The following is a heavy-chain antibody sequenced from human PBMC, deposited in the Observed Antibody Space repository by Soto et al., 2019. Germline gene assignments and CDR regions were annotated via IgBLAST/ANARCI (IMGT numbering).Heavy chain of an antibody. Sequence: EVQLVESGGGLVQPGGSLRLSCAASGFTVSSNYMSWVRQAPGKGLEWVSVIYSGGSTYYSDSVKGRFTISRDNSNNTLYLQMNSLRAEDTAVYYCARWRRYCEQNWFDPWGQGTLVTVSS. CDR1: GFTVSSNY. D-gene: IGHD1-26*01. CDR2: IYSGGST. CDR3: ARWRRYCEQNWFDP. J-gene: IGHJ5*02. V-gene: IGHV3-66*01.